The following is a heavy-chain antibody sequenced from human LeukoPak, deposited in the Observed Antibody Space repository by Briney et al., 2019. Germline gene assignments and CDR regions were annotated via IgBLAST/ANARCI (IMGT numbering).Heavy chain of an antibody. CDR1: GFTVSSNY. V-gene: IGHV3-53*01. D-gene: IGHD3-10*01. Sequence: GGSLTLSCAASGFTVSSNYIRWVRRPPGKGREWVTLIYTSGSTYYADSVKGRFTISRDNSKNTLYLQMKSLRAEDTAVDYCARVSTSGSYKFDYWGQGTLVTVSS. CDR3: ARVSTSGSYKFDY. J-gene: IGHJ4*01. CDR2: IYTSGST.